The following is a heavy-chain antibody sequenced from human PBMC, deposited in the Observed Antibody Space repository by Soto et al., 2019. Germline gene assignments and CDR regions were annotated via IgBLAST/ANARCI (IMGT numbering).Heavy chain of an antibody. D-gene: IGHD6-19*01. CDR2: ISYEGSNK. Sequence: GGSLRLSCAPSGFTFGSYAMHWVRQAPGKGREWVAVISYEGSNKYYADSVKGRFTISRDNSKNTLYLQMNSLRAEDTAVYYCARARGYSTGWTQYYYGMDVWGQGTTVTVSS. V-gene: IGHV3-30-3*01. CDR1: GFTFGSYA. CDR3: ARARGYSTGWTQYYYGMDV. J-gene: IGHJ6*02.